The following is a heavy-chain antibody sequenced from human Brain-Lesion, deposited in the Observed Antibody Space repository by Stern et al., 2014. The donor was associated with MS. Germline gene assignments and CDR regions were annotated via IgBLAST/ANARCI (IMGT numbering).Heavy chain of an antibody. CDR1: GGSIGSGGHS. V-gene: IGHV4-30-2*01. CDR3: ARTSVVTPSDDVFDI. D-gene: IGHD4-23*01. J-gene: IGHJ3*02. Sequence: VQLVESGSGLVKPSQTLSLTCVVSGGSIGSGGHSWSWIRQPPGQGLEWVGYIYHSGSPFYNPSLEVRVTISIDRSKNQFSLKLISVTAADAAVYYCARTSVVTPSDDVFDIWGQGTMVTVSS. CDR2: IYHSGSP.